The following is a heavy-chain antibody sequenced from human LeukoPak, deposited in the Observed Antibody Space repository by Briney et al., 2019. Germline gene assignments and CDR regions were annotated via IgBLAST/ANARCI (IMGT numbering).Heavy chain of an antibody. CDR3: ARHELTSSWYPAFLDY. CDR1: GGSISSYY. V-gene: IGHV4-59*08. Sequence: PSETLSLTCTVSGGSISSYYWNWIRQPPGKGLEWIGYIYYSGNTKYNPSLKSRVTTSIDTPKNQFSLDLSSVTAADTAVYYCARHELTSSWYPAFLDYWGQGTLVTVSS. D-gene: IGHD6-13*01. CDR2: IYYSGNT. J-gene: IGHJ4*02.